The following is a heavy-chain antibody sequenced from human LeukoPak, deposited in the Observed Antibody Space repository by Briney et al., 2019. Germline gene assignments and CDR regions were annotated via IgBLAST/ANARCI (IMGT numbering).Heavy chain of an antibody. CDR1: GFTFSNYG. V-gene: IGHV3-23*01. CDR3: AKEILWSDPYYFDY. J-gene: IGHJ4*02. CDR2: ISGSGGST. D-gene: IGHD3-10*01. Sequence: GGSLRLSCAASGFTFSNYGMHWVRQAPGKGLEWVSAISGSGGSTYYADSVKGRFTISRDNSKNTLYLQMNSLRAEDTAVYYCAKEILWSDPYYFDYWGQGTLVTVSS.